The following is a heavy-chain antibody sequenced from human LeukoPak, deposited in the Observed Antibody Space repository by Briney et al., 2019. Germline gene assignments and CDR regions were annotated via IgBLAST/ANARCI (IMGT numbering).Heavy chain of an antibody. CDR1: GGSISSYY. D-gene: IGHD2-15*01. J-gene: IGHJ4*02. CDR2: IYYSGST. Sequence: SETLSLTCTVSGGSISSYYWSWIRQPPGKGLEWIGYIYYSGSTYYNPSLKSRVTISVDTSKNQFPLKLSSVTAADTAVYYCARDNIVVVAATKAYYFDYWGQGTLVTVSS. CDR3: ARDNIVVVAATKAYYFDY. V-gene: IGHV4-59*12.